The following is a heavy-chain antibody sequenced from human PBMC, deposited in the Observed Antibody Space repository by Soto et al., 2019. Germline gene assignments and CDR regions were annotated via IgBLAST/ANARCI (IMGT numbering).Heavy chain of an antibody. CDR2: IRAKRYGYAT. J-gene: IGHJ4*02. CDR1: GFTFGDSA. D-gene: IGHD1-26*01. CDR3: ALSGSFYLDS. Sequence: PGGSLRLSCAASGFTFGDSALHWVRQASGKGLEWVGRIRAKRYGYATAYVASVKGRFTLSRDDSTNTAFLQMNSLKTEDTAVYYCALSGSFYLDSWGQGTLVTVSS. V-gene: IGHV3-73*01.